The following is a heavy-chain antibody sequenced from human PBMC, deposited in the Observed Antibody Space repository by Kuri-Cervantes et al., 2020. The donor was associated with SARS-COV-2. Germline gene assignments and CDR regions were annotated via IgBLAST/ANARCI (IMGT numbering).Heavy chain of an antibody. CDR1: GYTFTGYY. CDR2: IIPILGIA. J-gene: IGHJ5*02. D-gene: IGHD2-2*02. Sequence: SVKVSCKASGYTFTGYYMHWVRQAPGQGLEWMGRIIPILGIANYAQKFQGRVTITADKSTSTAYMELSSLRSEDTAVYYCAREDCSSTSCYTDNWFDPWGQGTLVTVSS. V-gene: IGHV1-69*04. CDR3: AREDCSSTSCYTDNWFDP.